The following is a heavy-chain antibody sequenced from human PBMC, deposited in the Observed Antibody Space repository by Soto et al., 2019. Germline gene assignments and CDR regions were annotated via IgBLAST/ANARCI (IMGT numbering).Heavy chain of an antibody. V-gene: IGHV3-23*01. J-gene: IGHJ6*02. D-gene: IGHD3-10*01. Sequence: EVELLESGGGLVRPGGSLRLSCAASGFTFSHYVLSWVRQSPERGLEWVSSISGSGSSVYVADSVRGRFIMSRDLSTNTVSRQMSSLRAEDTAVYYCAKVRASYLSASYFYYGLDVWGQGTTVTVSS. CDR3: AKVRASYLSASYFYYGLDV. CDR1: GFTFSHYV. CDR2: ISGSGSSV.